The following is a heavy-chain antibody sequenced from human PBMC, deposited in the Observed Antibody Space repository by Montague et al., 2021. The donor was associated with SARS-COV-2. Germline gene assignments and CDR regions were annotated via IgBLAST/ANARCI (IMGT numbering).Heavy chain of an antibody. Sequence: SETLSLICTVSGGSISSYYWSWIRQPPGKGLEWIGYIYYSGSTNYNPSLKSRVTISVDTSKNQFSLKLSSVTAADTAVYYCARGGGGRDGYNPWGQGTLVTVSS. V-gene: IGHV4-59*01. CDR1: GGSISSYY. CDR3: ARGGGGRDGYNP. CDR2: IYYSGST. J-gene: IGHJ5*02. D-gene: IGHD5-24*01.